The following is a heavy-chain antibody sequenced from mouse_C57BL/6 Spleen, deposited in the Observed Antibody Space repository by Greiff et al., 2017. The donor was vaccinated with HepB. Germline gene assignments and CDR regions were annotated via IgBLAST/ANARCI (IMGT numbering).Heavy chain of an antibody. V-gene: IGHV5-17*01. D-gene: IGHD1-1*01. CDR3: ARIYYYGSSYVGAMDY. J-gene: IGHJ4*01. CDR1: GFTFSDYG. CDR2: ISSGSSTI. Sequence: EVQGVESGGGLVKPGGSLKLSCAASGFTFSDYGMHWVRQAPEKGLEWVAYISSGSSTIYYADTVKGRFTISRDNAKNTLFLQMTSLRSEDTAMYYCARIYYYGSSYVGAMDYWGQGTSVTVSS.